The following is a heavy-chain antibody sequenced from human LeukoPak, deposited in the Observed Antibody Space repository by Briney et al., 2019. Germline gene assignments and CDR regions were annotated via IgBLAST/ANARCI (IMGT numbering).Heavy chain of an antibody. CDR2: IYHSGST. CDR1: GYSISSGYY. Sequence: SETLSLTCTVYGYSISSGYYWGWIRQPPGKGLEWIGSIYHSGSTYYNPSLKSRVTISVDTSKNQFSLKLSSVTAADTAVYYCAREYRSSWYFYWFDPWGQGTLVTVSS. D-gene: IGHD6-13*01. V-gene: IGHV4-38-2*02. CDR3: AREYRSSWYFYWFDP. J-gene: IGHJ5*02.